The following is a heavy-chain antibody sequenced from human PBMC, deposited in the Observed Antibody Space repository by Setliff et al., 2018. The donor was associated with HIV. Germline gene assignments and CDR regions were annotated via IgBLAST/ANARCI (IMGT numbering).Heavy chain of an antibody. D-gene: IGHD3-22*01. Sequence: GASVKVSCKASGYTFTNFGITWVRQAPGQGLDWMGWISPYNGNTNYAPELHGRVTMTTDTSTSTASLELRSLRSDDTAVYYCARDRIPSKWLLESDYWGQGTLVTVSS. V-gene: IGHV1-18*01. CDR3: ARDRIPSKWLLESDY. J-gene: IGHJ4*02. CDR1: GYTFTNFG. CDR2: ISPYNGNT.